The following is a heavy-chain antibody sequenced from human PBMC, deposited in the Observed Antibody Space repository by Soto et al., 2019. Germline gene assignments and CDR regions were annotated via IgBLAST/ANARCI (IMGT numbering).Heavy chain of an antibody. J-gene: IGHJ6*02. CDR1: GYTFTGYY. CDR3: ARAEDMGDSYHYGMDV. D-gene: IGHD2-15*01. CDR2: INPSSGGA. Sequence: ASVKVSCKASGYTFTGYYLHWVRQAPGQGLEWMGWINPSSGGANIAQKFQGWVTMTRDTSIDTAYMELTRLRSDETAVYYCARAEDMGDSYHYGMDVWGQGTPVTVSS. V-gene: IGHV1-2*04.